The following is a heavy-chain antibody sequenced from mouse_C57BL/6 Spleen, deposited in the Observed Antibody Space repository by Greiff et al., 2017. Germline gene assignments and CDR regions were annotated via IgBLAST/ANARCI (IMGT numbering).Heavy chain of an antibody. V-gene: IGHV5-17*01. CDR2: ISSGSSTI. CDR1: GFTFSDYG. Sequence: EVQGVESGGGLVKPGGSLKLSCAASGFTFSDYGMHWVRQAPEKGLEWVAYISSGSSTIYYADTVKGRFTISRDNAKNTLFLQMTSLGSEDTAMYYCARHGDGYYVDFDYWGQGTTLTVSS. D-gene: IGHD2-3*01. J-gene: IGHJ2*01. CDR3: ARHGDGYYVDFDY.